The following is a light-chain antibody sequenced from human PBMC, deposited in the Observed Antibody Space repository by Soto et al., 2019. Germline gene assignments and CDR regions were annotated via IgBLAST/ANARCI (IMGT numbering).Light chain of an antibody. CDR1: QSISIW. CDR2: KTS. Sequence: DIHMTQSPSTLSASVGDRVTITCRASQSISIWLAWYQQKPGKAPNLLIYKTSSLETGVPSRFSGSGSWTAFTLTISSLQPDDFATYYCHHCNDYSWTFGQGTKVEVK. J-gene: IGKJ1*01. V-gene: IGKV1-5*03. CDR3: HHCNDYSWT.